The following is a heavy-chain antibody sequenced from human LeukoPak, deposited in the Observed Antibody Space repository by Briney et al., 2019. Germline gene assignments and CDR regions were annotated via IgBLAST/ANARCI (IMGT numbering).Heavy chain of an antibody. V-gene: IGHV4-61*08. CDR3: ARADSSIDY. CDR2: IYYSGST. Sequence: PSETLSLTCTVSGGSVSSGGYYWSWIRQPPGKGLEWIGYIYYSGSTNYNPSLKSRLTISIDTSKNQFSLKLSSVTAADTAVYYCARADSSIDYWGQGTLVTVSS. CDR1: GGSVSSGGYY. D-gene: IGHD6-19*01. J-gene: IGHJ4*02.